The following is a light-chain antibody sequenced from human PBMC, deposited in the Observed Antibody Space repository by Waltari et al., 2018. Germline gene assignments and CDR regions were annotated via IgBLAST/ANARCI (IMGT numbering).Light chain of an antibody. CDR2: DVT. J-gene: IGLJ2*01. Sequence: SALPPARSVSGSPAPSITLSCTGTSSALGPYKSVSWHQQRPGKPPKLIIFDVTERPSGVPDRFSGSKSGSTASLTISGLQADDEGDYYCCSFAVGYTMAIGGGTKLTVL. CDR3: CSFAVGYTMA. CDR1: SSALGPYKS. V-gene: IGLV2-11*01.